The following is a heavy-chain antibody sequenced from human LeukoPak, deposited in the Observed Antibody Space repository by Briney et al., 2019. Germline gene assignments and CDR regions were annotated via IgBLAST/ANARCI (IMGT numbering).Heavy chain of an antibody. J-gene: IGHJ4*02. Sequence: NTSETLSLTCAVSGGSISSGGYSWSWIRQPPGKGLEWIGYIYHSGSTYYNPSLKSRVTISVDRSQNQFSLKLSSVTAADTAVYYCARGGDTGWLVDWGQGTLVTVSS. CDR3: ARGGDTGWLVD. V-gene: IGHV4-30-2*01. CDR2: IYHSGST. D-gene: IGHD6-19*01. CDR1: GGSISSGGYS.